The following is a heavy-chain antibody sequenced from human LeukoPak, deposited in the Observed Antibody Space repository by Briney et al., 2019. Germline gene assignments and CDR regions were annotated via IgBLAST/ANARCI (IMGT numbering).Heavy chain of an antibody. CDR1: GLTFSSYW. J-gene: IGHJ5*02. V-gene: IGHV3-7*01. CDR3: ARDLMVRGLFWFDP. D-gene: IGHD3-10*01. CDR2: IKQDGSEK. Sequence: GGSLRLSCAASGLTFSSYWMSWVRQAPGKGLEWVANIKQDGSEKYYVDSVKGRFTISRDNAKNSLYLQMNSLRAEDTAVYYCARDLMVRGLFWFDPWGQGTLVTVSS.